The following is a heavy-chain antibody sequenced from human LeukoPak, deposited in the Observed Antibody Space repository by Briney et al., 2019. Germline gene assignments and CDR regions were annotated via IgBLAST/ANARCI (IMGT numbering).Heavy chain of an antibody. D-gene: IGHD6-19*01. Sequence: ASVKVSCKASGYAFTSYGISWVRQAPGQGLEWMGWISAYNGNTNYAQKLQGRVTMTTDTSTSTAYMELRSLRSDDTAVYYCARGPQWLVSVFYYYYYYMDVWGKGTTVTVSS. V-gene: IGHV1-18*01. CDR3: ARGPQWLVSVFYYYYYYMDV. J-gene: IGHJ6*03. CDR1: GYAFTSYG. CDR2: ISAYNGNT.